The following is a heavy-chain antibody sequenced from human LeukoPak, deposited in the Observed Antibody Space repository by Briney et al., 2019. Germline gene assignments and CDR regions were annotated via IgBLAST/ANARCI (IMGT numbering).Heavy chain of an antibody. CDR2: IYSGGST. D-gene: IGHD1-26*01. CDR3: ARNWGATGSYDY. Sequence: GGSLRLSCAASGFTVSSNHMSWVGRAPGKGLEGVSVIYSGGSTYYADSVKGRFTISRDNSKNTLYLQMNSLRAEDTAVYYCARNWGATGSYDYWGQGTLVTVSS. J-gene: IGHJ4*02. CDR1: GFTVSSNH. V-gene: IGHV3-53*01.